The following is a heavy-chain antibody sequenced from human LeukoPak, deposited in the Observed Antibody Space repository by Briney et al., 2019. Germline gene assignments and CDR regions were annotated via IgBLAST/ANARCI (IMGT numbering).Heavy chain of an antibody. CDR2: IWYDGSNK. Sequence: PGGSLRLSCAASGFTFSSYGMHWVRQAPGKGLEWVAVIWYDGSNKYYADSVKGRFTISRDNSKNTLYLQMNSLRGEDAAVYSCARGGIPTGPYYYFYYMDVWGKGTAVTVSS. J-gene: IGHJ6*03. V-gene: IGHV3-33*01. D-gene: IGHD3-10*01. CDR3: ARGGIPTGPYYYFYYMDV. CDR1: GFTFSSYG.